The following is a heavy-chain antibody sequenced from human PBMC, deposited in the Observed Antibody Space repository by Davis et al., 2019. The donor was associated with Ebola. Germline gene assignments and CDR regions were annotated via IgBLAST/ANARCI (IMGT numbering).Heavy chain of an antibody. J-gene: IGHJ3*02. Sequence: SETLSLTCAVYGESFSGYYWSWIRQPPGKGLEWIGYIYYSGSTNYNPSLKSRVTISVDTSKNQFSLKLSSVTAADTAVYYCARDVVVIGNDAFDIWGQGTMVTVSS. D-gene: IGHD2-21*01. CDR3: ARDVVVIGNDAFDI. CDR1: GESFSGYY. V-gene: IGHV4-59*01. CDR2: IYYSGST.